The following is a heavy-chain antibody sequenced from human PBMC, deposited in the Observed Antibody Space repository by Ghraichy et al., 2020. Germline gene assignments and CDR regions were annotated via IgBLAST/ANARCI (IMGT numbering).Heavy chain of an antibody. J-gene: IGHJ4*02. CDR3: ARGYGYFSYFDY. CDR1: DGSISNSRYY. CDR2: IYYSGTT. Sequence: SQTLSLTCTVSDGSISNSRYYWGWIRQPPGKGLDWIVNIYYSGTTYYNPSLESRITMSVDLSQNQFSLNLSSVTAADTALYYCARGYGYFSYFDYWGQGALVTVSS. V-gene: IGHV4-39*01. D-gene: IGHD5-18*01.